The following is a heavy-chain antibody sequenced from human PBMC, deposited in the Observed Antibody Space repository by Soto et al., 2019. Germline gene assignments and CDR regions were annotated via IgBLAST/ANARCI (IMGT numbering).Heavy chain of an antibody. D-gene: IGHD4-4*01. CDR1: GFTFSSYA. CDR2: ISYDGSNK. J-gene: IGHJ1*01. V-gene: IGHV3-30-3*01. CDR3: ARSTSKETEYFQH. Sequence: QVQLVESGGGVVQPGRSLRLSCAASGFTFSSYATHWVRQAPGKGLEWVAVISYDGSNKYYADSVKGRFTISRDNSKNTLYLQMNSLRAEDTAVYYCARSTSKETEYFQHWGQGTLVTVSS.